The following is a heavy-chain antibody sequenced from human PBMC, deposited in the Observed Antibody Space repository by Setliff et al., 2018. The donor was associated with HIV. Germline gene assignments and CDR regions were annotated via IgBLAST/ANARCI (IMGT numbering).Heavy chain of an antibody. CDR3: TRGMRPMVRRVPFDY. Sequence: GGSLRLSCLGSGFTFGEYGMSWFRQAPGKGLEWVGFIRSRPFGGTTEYAASVKGRFTISRDDSKSIAYLQMNSLKSADAAVYYCTRGMRPMVRRVPFDYWGQGTLVTVSS. D-gene: IGHD2-15*01. CDR1: GFTFGEYG. V-gene: IGHV3-49*03. J-gene: IGHJ4*02. CDR2: IRSRPFGGTT.